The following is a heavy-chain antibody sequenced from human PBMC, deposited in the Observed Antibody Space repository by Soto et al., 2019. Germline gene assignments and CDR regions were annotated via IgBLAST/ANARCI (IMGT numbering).Heavy chain of an antibody. V-gene: IGHV3-30*18. CDR3: AKDIGDIVLVPAPGIPYYYGMDV. J-gene: IGHJ6*02. CDR2: ISYDGSNK. Sequence: PGGSLRLSCAASGFTFSSYGMHWVRQAPGKGLEWVAVISYDGSNKYYADSVKGRFTISRDNSKNTLYLQMNSLRAEDTAVYYCAKDIGDIVLVPAPGIPYYYGMDVWGQGTTVTVSS. CDR1: GFTFSSYG. D-gene: IGHD2-2*01.